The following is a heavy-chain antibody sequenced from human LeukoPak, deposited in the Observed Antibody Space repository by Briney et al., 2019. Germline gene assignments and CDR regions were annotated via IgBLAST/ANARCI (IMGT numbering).Heavy chain of an antibody. D-gene: IGHD2-21*01. CDR3: ASEDEHGLWFDP. Sequence: ASVKVSCKASGYTFTSYDINWARQATGQGLEWMGWMNPNSGNTGYAQKFQGRVTMTRNTSISTAYMELSSLRSEDTAVYYCASEDEHGLWFDPWGQGTPVTVSS. V-gene: IGHV1-8*01. J-gene: IGHJ5*02. CDR2: MNPNSGNT. CDR1: GYTFTSYD.